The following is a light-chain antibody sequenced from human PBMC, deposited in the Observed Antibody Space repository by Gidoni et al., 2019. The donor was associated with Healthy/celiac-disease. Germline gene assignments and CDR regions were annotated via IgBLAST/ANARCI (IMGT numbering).Light chain of an antibody. J-gene: IGKJ2*01. CDR2: GAS. CDR3: QQYGSSHMYT. CDR1: QSVSSSY. Sequence: EIVLTQSPGTLSLSPGERATLSCRAIQSVSSSYLAWYQQKPGQAPRLLIYGASSRATGIPDRFSGSGSGTDFTLTSSRLEPEDFAVYYCQQYGSSHMYTFGQGTKLEIK. V-gene: IGKV3-20*01.